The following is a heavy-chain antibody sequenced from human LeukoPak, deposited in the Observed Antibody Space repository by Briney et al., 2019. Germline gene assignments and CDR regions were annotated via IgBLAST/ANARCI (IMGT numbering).Heavy chain of an antibody. D-gene: IGHD5-12*01. CDR2: ISYDGTNK. CDR1: GFTFSSYG. CDR3: AKVSYSGYDFDY. J-gene: IGHJ4*02. Sequence: PGGSLRLSCAASGFTFSSYGMHWVRQAPGKGLEWVAVISYDGTNKYYADSVKGRFTISRDNSKNTLYLQMNSLRAEDTAVYYCAKVSYSGYDFDYWGQGTLVTVSS. V-gene: IGHV3-30*18.